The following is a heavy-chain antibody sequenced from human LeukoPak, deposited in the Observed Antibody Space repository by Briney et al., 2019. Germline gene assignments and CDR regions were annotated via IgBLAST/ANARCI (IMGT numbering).Heavy chain of an antibody. Sequence: GGSLRLSCAASGFTFSSYGMHWVRQAPGKGLEWVAFIRYDGSNKYYADSVKGRFTISRDKSKNTLYLQMNSLRAEDTAVYYCAKAGSGSYRWYYFDYWGQGTLVTVSS. J-gene: IGHJ4*02. CDR1: GFTFSSYG. D-gene: IGHD1-26*01. CDR3: AKAGSGSYRWYYFDY. V-gene: IGHV3-30*02. CDR2: IRYDGSNK.